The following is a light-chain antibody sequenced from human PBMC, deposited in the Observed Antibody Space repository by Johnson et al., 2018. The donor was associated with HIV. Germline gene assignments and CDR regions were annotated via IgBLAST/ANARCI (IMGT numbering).Light chain of an antibody. Sequence: QSVLTQPPSMSAAPGQKVTISCSGSSSNIGKNYVSWYQHLPGTAPKLLIYEDNKRPSGIPDRFSGSKSGTSATLGITGLQTGDEADYYCGTWDSSLSAGVFGTGTKVTGL. V-gene: IGLV1-51*02. CDR3: GTWDSSLSAGV. CDR2: EDN. CDR1: SSNIGKNY. J-gene: IGLJ1*01.